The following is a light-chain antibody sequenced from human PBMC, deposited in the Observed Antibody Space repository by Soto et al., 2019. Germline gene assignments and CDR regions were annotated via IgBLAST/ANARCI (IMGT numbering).Light chain of an antibody. V-gene: IGLV2-14*01. CDR2: EVS. CDR1: SSDVGGFNY. Sequence: QSALTQPASVSGSPGQSITISCTGTSSDVGGFNYVSWYQQFPGKAPKLMIYEVSNWPSGVSNRFSGSKSGNTASLTISGLQAEDEGDYYCSSYTTSNTLVFGTGTKVTVL. CDR3: SSYTTSNTLV. J-gene: IGLJ1*01.